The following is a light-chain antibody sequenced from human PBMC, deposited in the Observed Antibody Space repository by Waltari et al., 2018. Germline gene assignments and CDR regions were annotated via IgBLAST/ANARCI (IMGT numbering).Light chain of an antibody. V-gene: IGLV3-21*02. J-gene: IGLJ1*01. CDR1: KTGRKT. CDR3: QVWDSSLDHRYV. Sequence: SYVLTQPPSVSVAPGQTARITCGGHKTGRKTVHWYQQKPGQAPVLVVYDDSDRPSGIPERFSGSNAGNTATLTISKVEAGDEADYYCQVWDSSLDHRYVFGTGTKVTVL. CDR2: DDS.